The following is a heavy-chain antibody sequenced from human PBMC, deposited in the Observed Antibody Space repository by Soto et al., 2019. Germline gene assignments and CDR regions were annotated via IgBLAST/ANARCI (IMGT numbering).Heavy chain of an antibody. D-gene: IGHD6-6*01. J-gene: IGHJ3*01. V-gene: IGHV3-74*01. CDR1: GFTFSNFC. CDR2: INGEGSST. Sequence: PREYLRLSCAASGFTFSNFCMHWVRQAPGKGPVWVSRINGEGSSTSHADSVKGRFTISRDNAENAPVLQMVGLRAEDTAVYYCTMAQLLTDEAFASWG. CDR3: TMAQLLTDEAFAS.